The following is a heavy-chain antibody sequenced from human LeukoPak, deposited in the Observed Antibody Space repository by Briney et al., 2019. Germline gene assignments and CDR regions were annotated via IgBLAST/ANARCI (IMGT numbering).Heavy chain of an antibody. J-gene: IGHJ5*02. V-gene: IGHV3-74*01. D-gene: IGHD2-2*01. CDR3: ARAPCSSTSCYDGWFDP. Sequence: GGSLRLSCAASGFTFSSYWMHWVRQAPGKGLVWVSRINSDGSSTSYAGSVKGRFTISRDNAKNTLYLQMNSLRAEDTAVYYCARAPCSSTSCYDGWFDPWGQGTLVTVSS. CDR2: INSDGSST. CDR1: GFTFSSYW.